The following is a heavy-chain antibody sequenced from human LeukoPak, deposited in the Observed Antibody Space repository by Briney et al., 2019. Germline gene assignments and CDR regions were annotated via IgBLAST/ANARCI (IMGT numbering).Heavy chain of an antibody. J-gene: IGHJ4*02. Sequence: GGSLRLSCAASGFTFSSYAMHWVRQAPGRGLEWVAVISYDGSNKYYADSVKGRFTISRDNSKNTLYLQMNSLRAEDTAVYYCARDQGGSYRNYYFDYWGQGTLVTVSS. CDR2: ISYDGSNK. CDR3: ARDQGGSYRNYYFDY. CDR1: GFTFSSYA. D-gene: IGHD1-26*01. V-gene: IGHV3-30-3*01.